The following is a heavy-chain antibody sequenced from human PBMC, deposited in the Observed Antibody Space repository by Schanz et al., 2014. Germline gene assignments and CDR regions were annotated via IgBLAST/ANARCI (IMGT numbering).Heavy chain of an antibody. CDR3: ARFLARYQYYGVDV. J-gene: IGHJ6*04. CDR2: ISSSSIYT. CDR1: GLTFSDYY. V-gene: IGHV3-11*05. D-gene: IGHD3-3*01. Sequence: QVQLVESGGGLVKPGGSLRLSCAASGLTFSDYYMSWIRQAPGKGLEWVSYISSSSIYTNYADSVKGRFSISRDNGETSVYLQINSLRVEDTAVYYCARFLARYQYYGVDVWGGGTTVIVSS.